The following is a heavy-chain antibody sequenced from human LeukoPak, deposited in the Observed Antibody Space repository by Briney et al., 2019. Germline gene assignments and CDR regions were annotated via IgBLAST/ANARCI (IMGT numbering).Heavy chain of an antibody. CDR1: GYTFTGYY. CDR2: INPKSGGT. CDR3: ARPLGSLKEYWWFDP. V-gene: IGHV1-2*02. J-gene: IGHJ5*02. Sequence: GASVKVSCKASGYTFTGYYVHWVRQAPGQGLEWMGWINPKSGGTNYAQYFQGRVTMTRDTSSTTVYMDLTRLRSDDTAVYFCARPLGSLKEYWWFDPWGQGTLVTVSS. D-gene: IGHD2/OR15-2a*01.